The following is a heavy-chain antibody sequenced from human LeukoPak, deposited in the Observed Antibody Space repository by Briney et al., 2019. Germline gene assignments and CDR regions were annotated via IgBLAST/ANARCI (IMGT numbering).Heavy chain of an antibody. J-gene: IGHJ4*02. Sequence: GGSLRLSCAASGFTFSSYAMSWVRQAPGKGLEWVSGISGSGGNTYYADSVKGRFTISRDNSNNTLYLQMNSLRAEDTAVYYCARHSRGRWYVFDYWGRGTLVTVSS. CDR3: ARHSRGRWYVFDY. V-gene: IGHV3-23*01. CDR2: ISGSGGNT. CDR1: GFTFSSYA. D-gene: IGHD6-13*01.